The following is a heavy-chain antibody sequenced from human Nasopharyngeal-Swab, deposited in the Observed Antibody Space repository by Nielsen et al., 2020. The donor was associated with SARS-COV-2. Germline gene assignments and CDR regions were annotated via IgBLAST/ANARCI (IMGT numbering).Heavy chain of an antibody. Sequence: GESLKISCAASGFTFSSYEMNWVRQAPGKGLEWVSYISSSGSTIYYADSVKGRFTISRDNSKNTLYLQMGSLRAEDMAVYYCATGDDYGRDYWGQGTLVTVSS. CDR2: ISSSGSTI. CDR3: ATGDDYGRDY. V-gene: IGHV3-48*03. D-gene: IGHD4-17*01. CDR1: GFTFSSYE. J-gene: IGHJ4*02.